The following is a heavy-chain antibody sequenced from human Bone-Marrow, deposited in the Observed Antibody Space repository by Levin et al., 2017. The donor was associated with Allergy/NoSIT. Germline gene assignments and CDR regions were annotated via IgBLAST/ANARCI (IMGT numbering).Heavy chain of an antibody. D-gene: IGHD2-8*01. J-gene: IGHJ3*02. CDR3: ASGVWGDNVNDAFDI. Sequence: PGESLKIFCKGSGYRFSSYWIAWVRQMPGNGLEWMGIIFPGDSDTRYSPSFQGQVTISADNSISTAYLHRSSLKASDTDIYECASGVWGDNVNDAFDIWGQGTMVTVSS. CDR1: GYRFSSYW. CDR2: IFPGDSDT. V-gene: IGHV5-51*01.